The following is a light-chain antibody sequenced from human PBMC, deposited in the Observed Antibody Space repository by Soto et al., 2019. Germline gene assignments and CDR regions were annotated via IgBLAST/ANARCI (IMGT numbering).Light chain of an antibody. V-gene: IGKV3-20*01. CDR2: GVS. J-gene: IGKJ1*01. Sequence: EIVLTQSPGTLSLSPGERATLSCRASQSVSGCDLAWYQQKPGQAPRLLISGVSNRATGTPDRFSGSGSGTYFTLTISSLEPEDFAVFYCHQYGISPPTFGPGTKVEI. CDR1: QSVSGCD. CDR3: HQYGISPPT.